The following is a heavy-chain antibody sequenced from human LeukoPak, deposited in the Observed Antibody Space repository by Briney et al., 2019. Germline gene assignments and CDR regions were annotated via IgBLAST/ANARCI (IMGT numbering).Heavy chain of an antibody. CDR1: GFTFSDYY. J-gene: IGHJ6*03. D-gene: IGHD5-18*01. Sequence: GGSLRLSCAASGFTFSDYYMSWIRQAPGKGLEWVSYISSSGSIIYYADSVKGRFTISRDNAKNSLYLQMNSLRAEDTAVYYCAREVPLSAMGVYYYYMDVWGKGTTVTISS. CDR3: AREVPLSAMGVYYYYMDV. V-gene: IGHV3-11*01. CDR2: ISSSGSII.